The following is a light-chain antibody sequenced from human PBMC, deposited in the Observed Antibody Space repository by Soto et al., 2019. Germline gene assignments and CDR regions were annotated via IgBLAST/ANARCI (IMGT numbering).Light chain of an antibody. V-gene: IGKV1-17*01. CDR2: AAS. CDR3: LQHNSYPLT. J-gene: IGKJ4*01. Sequence: DVQMTQSPAALSASVVDRFTITFLASQGIRDDLGWYQQKPGKAPKRLIYAASSLQSGVPSRFSGSGSGTEFTLTISSLQPEDFATYYCLQHNSYPLTFGGGTKVDNK. CDR1: QGIRDD.